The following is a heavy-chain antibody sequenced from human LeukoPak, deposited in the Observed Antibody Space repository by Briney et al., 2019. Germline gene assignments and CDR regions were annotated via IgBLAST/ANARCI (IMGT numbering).Heavy chain of an antibody. CDR3: VRYDSSGN. CDR2: IHSGGST. V-gene: IGHV3-53*01. D-gene: IGHD3-22*01. J-gene: IGHJ4*02. Sequence: GGSLRLSCAASGFTVSSNYMIWVRQPPGKGLEWVAVIHSGGSTYYSESVKGRFTISRDNSKNTVYLQMNSLRAEDTAVYYCVRYDSSGNWGEGTLVTVSS. CDR1: GFTVSSNY.